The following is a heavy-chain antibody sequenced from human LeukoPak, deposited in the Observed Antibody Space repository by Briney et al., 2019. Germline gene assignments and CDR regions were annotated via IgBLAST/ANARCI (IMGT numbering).Heavy chain of an antibody. Sequence: GGSLRLSCAASGFIVSSNYMSWVRQAPGKGLEWVSVIYTGGTTYYADSVKGRFTVSRDNSKNTLYLQMNSLRAEDTAVYYCAGDAYGKHYFDYWGQGTLVTVSS. CDR1: GFIVSSNY. J-gene: IGHJ4*02. D-gene: IGHD2-21*01. V-gene: IGHV3-53*01. CDR3: AGDAYGKHYFDY. CDR2: IYTGGTT.